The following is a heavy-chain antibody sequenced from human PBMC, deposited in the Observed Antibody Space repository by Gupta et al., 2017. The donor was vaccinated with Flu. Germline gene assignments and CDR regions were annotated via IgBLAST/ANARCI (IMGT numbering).Heavy chain of an antibody. Sequence: VRQAPGQRLEWMGGIIHILGTANYAQKFQGRVKSTAYESTSTADMELSSLRSEDTAGYYCARGPFQENWFDPWGQGTLVTVSS. V-gene: IGHV1-69*01. CDR3: ARGPFQENWFDP. CDR2: IIHILGTA. J-gene: IGHJ5*02.